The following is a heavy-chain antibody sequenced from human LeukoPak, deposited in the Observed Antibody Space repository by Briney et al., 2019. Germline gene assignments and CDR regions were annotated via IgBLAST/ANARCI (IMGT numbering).Heavy chain of an antibody. CDR1: GFSFSSSG. CDR2: IRYDGSNK. J-gene: IGHJ4*02. V-gene: IGHV3-30*02. D-gene: IGHD3-22*01. Sequence: GGSLRLSCAASGFSFSSSGMHWVRQAPGKGLEWVAFIRYDGSNKYYADSVKGRFTISRDNSKNTLYLQMNSLRAEDTAVYYCAKDPYDSSGYSHYWGQGTLVTVSS. CDR3: AKDPYDSSGYSHY.